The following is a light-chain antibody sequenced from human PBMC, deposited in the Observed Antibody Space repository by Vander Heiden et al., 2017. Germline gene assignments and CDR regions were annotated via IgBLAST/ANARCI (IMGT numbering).Light chain of an antibody. CDR1: SGSIANNY. Sequence: FMLTPPHSASESPGQTVTISCTGSSGSIANNYVQWYQQRPGSAPTTVIYEDNQRPSGVPDRFSGSIDSSSNSASLTISGLQTEDEADYYCQSYDSGNQNVVFGGGTKLTVL. J-gene: IGLJ2*01. V-gene: IGLV6-57*02. CDR2: EDN. CDR3: QSYDSGNQNVV.